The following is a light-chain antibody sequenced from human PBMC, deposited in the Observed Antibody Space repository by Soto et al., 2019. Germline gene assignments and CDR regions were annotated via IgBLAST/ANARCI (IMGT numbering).Light chain of an antibody. Sequence: QSVLTQPPSVSGAPGQRVTISCIGSSSNIGAGYDVHWYQQLPGRAPKLLIYGNDNRPSGVPDRFSGSKSGTSASLAITGLQAEDEADYYCQSYDSSLSGLYVFGAGTKVTVL. V-gene: IGLV1-40*01. CDR3: QSYDSSLSGLYV. CDR1: SSNIGAGYD. J-gene: IGLJ1*01. CDR2: GND.